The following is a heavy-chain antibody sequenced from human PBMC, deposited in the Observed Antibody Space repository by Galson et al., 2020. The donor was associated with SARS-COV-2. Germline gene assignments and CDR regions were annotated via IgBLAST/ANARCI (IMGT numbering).Heavy chain of an antibody. CDR1: GFTFSSYA. CDR2: ISYDGSNK. CDR3: ARGDYDSSGYYFDY. Sequence: GGSLRLSCAASGFTFSSYAMHWVRQTPGKGLEWVAVISYDGSNKYYADSVKGRFTISRDNSKNTLYLQMNSLRAEDTAVYHCARGDYDSSGYYFDYWGQGTLVTVSS. J-gene: IGHJ4*02. V-gene: IGHV3-30-3*01. D-gene: IGHD3-22*01.